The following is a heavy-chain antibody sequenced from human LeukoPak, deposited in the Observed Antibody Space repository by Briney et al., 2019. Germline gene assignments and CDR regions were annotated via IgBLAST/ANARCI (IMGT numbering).Heavy chain of an antibody. J-gene: IGHJ5*02. D-gene: IGHD2-15*01. Sequence: SETLSLTCTVSGYSISSGYYWGWIRQPPGKGLEWIGSIYHSGSTYYNPSLKSRVTISVDTSKNQFYLNLSSVTAADTAVYYCARGLRRGQVVGELYWFDPWGQGTLVTVSS. V-gene: IGHV4-38-2*02. CDR2: IYHSGST. CDR3: ARGLRRGQVVGELYWFDP. CDR1: GYSISSGYY.